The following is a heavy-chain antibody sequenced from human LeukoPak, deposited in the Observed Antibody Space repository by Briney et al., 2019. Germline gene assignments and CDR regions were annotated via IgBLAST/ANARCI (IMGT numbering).Heavy chain of an antibody. CDR2: IYYSGST. CDR1: GGSISSSSYS. J-gene: IGHJ4*02. CDR3: AKGPSELITSWYSPPPGY. V-gene: IGHV4-39*01. D-gene: IGHD6-13*01. Sequence: PSETLSLTCTVSGGSISSSSYSWGWIRQPPGKGLEWIGSIYYSGSTYYNPSLKSRVTISVDTSKNQFSLKLSSVTAADTAVYYCAKGPSELITSWYSPPPGYWGQGTLVTVSS.